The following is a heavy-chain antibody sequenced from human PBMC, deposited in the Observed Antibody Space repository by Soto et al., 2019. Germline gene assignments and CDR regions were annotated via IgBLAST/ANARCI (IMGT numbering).Heavy chain of an antibody. J-gene: IGHJ6*02. CDR2: INHSGST. D-gene: IGHD3-22*01. Sequence: SETLSLTCSVYGGSFSGYYWSWIRQPPGKGLEWIGEINHSGSTNYNPSLKSRVTISVDTSKNQFSLKLSSVTAADTAVYYCARFFYYYDSSGYGYYYYYGIDVWGQGTTVTVSS. V-gene: IGHV4-34*01. CDR3: ARFFYYYDSSGYGYYYYYGIDV. CDR1: GGSFSGYY.